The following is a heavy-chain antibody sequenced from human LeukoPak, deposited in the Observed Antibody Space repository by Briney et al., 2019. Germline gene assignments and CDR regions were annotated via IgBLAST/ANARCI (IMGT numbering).Heavy chain of an antibody. CDR1: GYTFTSYD. CDR2: IIPIFGTA. Sequence: ASVKVSCKASGYTFTSYDINWVRQATGQGLEWMGGIIPIFGTANYAQKFQGRVTITTDESTSTAYMELSSLRSEDTAVYYCARGYSSGWYVSPPFDYWGQGTLVTVSS. J-gene: IGHJ4*02. D-gene: IGHD6-19*01. CDR3: ARGYSSGWYVSPPFDY. V-gene: IGHV1-69*05.